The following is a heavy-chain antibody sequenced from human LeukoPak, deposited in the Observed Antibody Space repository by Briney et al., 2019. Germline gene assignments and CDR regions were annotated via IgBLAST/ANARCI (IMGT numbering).Heavy chain of an antibody. CDR1: AGSFSGYY. Sequence: PSETLSLTCAVYAGSFSGYYWSWIRQPPGKGLEWIGETNHSGSTNYNPSLKSRVTISVDTSKNQFSLKLSSVTAADTAVYYCAPSRQIVVAAAILVGGAWYYYYYMDVWGKGTTVTVSS. CDR3: APSRQIVVAAAILVGGAWYYYYYMDV. D-gene: IGHD2-2*02. J-gene: IGHJ6*03. CDR2: TNHSGST. V-gene: IGHV4-34*01.